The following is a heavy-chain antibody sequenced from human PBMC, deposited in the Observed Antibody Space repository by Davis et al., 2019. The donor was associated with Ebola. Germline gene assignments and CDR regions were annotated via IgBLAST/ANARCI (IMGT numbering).Heavy chain of an antibody. D-gene: IGHD1-26*01. J-gene: IGHJ4*02. Sequence: VILGGSLRLPCAASGFTFRSYSMTWVRQAPGKGLEWVSYISSSSSYIYYADSVKGRFTISRDNSQNTLDLQMNSLRAEDTALYYCAKDMWVGAIDYWGQGILVTVSS. CDR1: GFTFRSYS. V-gene: IGHV3-21*05. CDR3: AKDMWVGAIDY. CDR2: ISSSSSYI.